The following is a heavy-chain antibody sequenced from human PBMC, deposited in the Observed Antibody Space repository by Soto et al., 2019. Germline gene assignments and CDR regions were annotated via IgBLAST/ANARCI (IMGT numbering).Heavy chain of an antibody. D-gene: IGHD6-13*01. Sequence: GGSLRLSCAASGFTFSSYWMNWVRQAPGRGLEWVANIKQDGSEQYYLDSVKGRFTISRDNAKNSLFLQMNSLRADDTAVYYCARVDIGAAAGTSAYWGQGTPVTVSS. V-gene: IGHV3-7*03. CDR1: GFTFSSYW. CDR3: ARVDIGAAAGTSAY. J-gene: IGHJ4*02. CDR2: IKQDGSEQ.